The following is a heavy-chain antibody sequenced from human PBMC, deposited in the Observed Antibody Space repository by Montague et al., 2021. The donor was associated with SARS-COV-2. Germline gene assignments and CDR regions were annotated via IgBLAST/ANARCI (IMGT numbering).Heavy chain of an antibody. CDR2: ISGGGGDR. V-gene: IGHV3-23*01. D-gene: IGHD2-21*01. Sequence: SLRLSCAVSGLTFKSYVMKWVRQAPGKGLEWMSSISGGGGDRNYAESVKGRFTISRDNSKNTLFLQMSSLRVEDTAIYYCAKDRPDALVIACYFDQCPLWGQGTQVTVSS. J-gene: IGHJ4*02. CDR3: AKDRPDALVIACYFDQCPL. CDR1: GLTFKSYV.